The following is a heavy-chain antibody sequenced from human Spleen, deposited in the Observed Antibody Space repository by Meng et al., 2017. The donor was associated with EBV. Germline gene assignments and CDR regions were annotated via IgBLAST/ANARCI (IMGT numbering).Heavy chain of an antibody. V-gene: IGHV1-69*01. D-gene: IGHD5-12*01. CDR3: ARESGRGYTPDF. CDR2: LIPDFGTP. J-gene: IGHJ4*02. CDR1: GGAFSYSA. Sequence: QVRLVQSGARVKKTGTAGRCAFKASGGAFSYSAIRWVQPPRGKGLERIRGLIPDFGTPDYAPTYQDSVTITADESTSTAYMELNSVTTEDTAIYYCARESGRGYTPDFWGQGTLVTVSS.